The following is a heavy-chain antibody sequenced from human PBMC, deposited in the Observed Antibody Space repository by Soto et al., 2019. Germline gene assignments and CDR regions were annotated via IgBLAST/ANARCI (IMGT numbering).Heavy chain of an antibody. CDR1: GFTFSSYG. Sequence: GGSLRLSCAASGFTFSSYGMHWVRQAPGKGLEWVAVISYDGSNKYYADSVKGRFTISRDNSKNTLYLQMNSLRAEDTAVYYCAKTNRYCSSTSCYHYYYYMDVWGKGTTVTVSS. D-gene: IGHD2-2*01. V-gene: IGHV3-30*18. J-gene: IGHJ6*03. CDR3: AKTNRYCSSTSCYHYYYYMDV. CDR2: ISYDGSNK.